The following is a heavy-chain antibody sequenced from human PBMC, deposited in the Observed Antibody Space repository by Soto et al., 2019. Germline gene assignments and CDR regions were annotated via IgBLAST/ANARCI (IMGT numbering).Heavy chain of an antibody. Sequence: SETLSLTCAVSGGSISSSNWWSWVRQPPGKGLEWIGEIYHSGSTNYNPSLKSRVTISVDKSKNQFSLKLSSVTAADTAVYYCARRGGYCSGGSCYEYNWFDPWGQGTLVT. CDR2: IYHSGST. CDR1: GGSISSSNW. CDR3: ARRGGYCSGGSCYEYNWFDP. J-gene: IGHJ5*02. D-gene: IGHD2-15*01. V-gene: IGHV4-4*02.